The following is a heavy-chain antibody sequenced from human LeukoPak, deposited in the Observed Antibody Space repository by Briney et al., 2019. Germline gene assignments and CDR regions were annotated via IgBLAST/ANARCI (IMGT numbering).Heavy chain of an antibody. Sequence: GASVKVSCKVSGYTLTELSMHWVRQAPGKGLEWMGGFDPEDGETIYAQKFQGRVTMTEDTSTDTAYMELSSLRSEDTAVYYCAATGGGLLVVTAKLDYWGQGTLVTVSS. J-gene: IGHJ4*02. CDR3: AATGGGLLVVTAKLDY. CDR2: FDPEDGET. CDR1: GYTLTELS. V-gene: IGHV1-24*01. D-gene: IGHD2-21*02.